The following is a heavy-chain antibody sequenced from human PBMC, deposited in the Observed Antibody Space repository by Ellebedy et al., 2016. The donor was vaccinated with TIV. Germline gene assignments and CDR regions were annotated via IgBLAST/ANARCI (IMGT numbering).Heavy chain of an antibody. D-gene: IGHD3-3*01. CDR2: INTNTGIP. CDR1: GYTFTSFA. Sequence: ASVKVSCKASGYTFTSFAMNWVRQAPGQGLDWMGWINTNTGIPRYAQGFTGRFLFSLDTSVSTAYLQISSLKAEDTAVYYCARGKDYDFWSGYKYGMDVWGQGTTVTVSS. CDR3: ARGKDYDFWSGYKYGMDV. J-gene: IGHJ6*02. V-gene: IGHV7-4-1*02.